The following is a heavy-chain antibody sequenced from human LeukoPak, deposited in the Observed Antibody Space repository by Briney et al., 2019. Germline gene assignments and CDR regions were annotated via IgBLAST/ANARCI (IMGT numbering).Heavy chain of an antibody. CDR2: IYYSGST. CDR3: ARLNSPGWFDP. J-gene: IGHJ5*02. V-gene: IGHV4-59*08. D-gene: IGHD4-23*01. Sequence: SETLSLTCTVSGGSISSYYWSWIRQPPGKGLEWIGYIYYSGSTNYNPSLKSRVTTSVDTSKNQFSLKLSSVTAADTALYYCARLNSPGWFDPWGQGTLVTVSS. CDR1: GGSISSYY.